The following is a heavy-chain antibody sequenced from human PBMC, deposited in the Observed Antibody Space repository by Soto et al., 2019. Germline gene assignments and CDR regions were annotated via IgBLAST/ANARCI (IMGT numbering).Heavy chain of an antibody. J-gene: IGHJ4*02. V-gene: IGHV3-23*01. CDR3: AKSLAAAGTFDY. Sequence: GGSLRLSCAASGFTFSSYAMSWVRQAPGKGMEWVSAISGSGGSTYYADSVKGRFTISRDNSKNTLYLQMNSLRADATAVYYCAKSLAAAGTFDYWGQGTLVTVSS. D-gene: IGHD6-13*01. CDR1: GFTFSSYA. CDR2: ISGSGGST.